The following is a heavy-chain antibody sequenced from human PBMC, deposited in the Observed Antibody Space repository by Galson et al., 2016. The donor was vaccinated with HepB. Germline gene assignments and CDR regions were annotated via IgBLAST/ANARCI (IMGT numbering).Heavy chain of an antibody. Sequence: SVKVSCKASGGPFNNFAISWVRQAPGQGLEWMGGIIPLFGTAKYAQKFQDRVTINADESTTTAYMELSSLTFGDTAVYFCARGKGGGATFYNWFDPWGQGTLVTVSS. J-gene: IGHJ5*02. CDR3: ARGKGGGATFYNWFDP. D-gene: IGHD1-26*01. V-gene: IGHV1-69*13. CDR1: GGPFNNFA. CDR2: IIPLFGTA.